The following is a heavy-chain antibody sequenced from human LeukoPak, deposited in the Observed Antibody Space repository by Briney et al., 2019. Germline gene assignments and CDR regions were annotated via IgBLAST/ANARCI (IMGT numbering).Heavy chain of an antibody. CDR1: GGSISSYY. CDR2: MHYSGST. J-gene: IGHJ5*02. D-gene: IGHD3-10*01. Sequence: SETLSLTCTVSGGSISSYYWSWIRQPPGKGLEWIGYMHYSGSTNYNPSLKSRVTISVDTSKNQFSLKLSSVTAADTAVYYCARHDHYGSLNWFDPWGQGTLITVSS. CDR3: ARHDHYGSLNWFDP. V-gene: IGHV4-59*01.